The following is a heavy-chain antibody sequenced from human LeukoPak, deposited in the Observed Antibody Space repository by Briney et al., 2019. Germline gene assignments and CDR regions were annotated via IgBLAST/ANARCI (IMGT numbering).Heavy chain of an antibody. CDR3: TTGTEQQWLSLDY. CDR2: IRSKTDGGTT. Sequence: GGSLRLSCVASGFTLKNAWMSWVRQAPGKGLECVGRIRSKTDGGTTDYAAPVKGRFTISRDDSKNTLYLQMNSLKTEDTAVYYCTTGTEQQWLSLDYWGQGTLVTVSS. V-gene: IGHV3-15*01. J-gene: IGHJ4*02. D-gene: IGHD6-19*01. CDR1: GFTLKNAW.